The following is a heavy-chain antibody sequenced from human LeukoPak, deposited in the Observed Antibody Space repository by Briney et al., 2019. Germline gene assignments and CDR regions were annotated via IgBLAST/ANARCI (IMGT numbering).Heavy chain of an antibody. Sequence: PGGSLRLSCAASGFTFSSYWMSWVRQAPGKGLEWVANIKQDGSEKYYVDSVKGGFTISRDNAKNTVYLQMNSLRAEDTAVYYCARVLSGSWDWFDPWGQGTLVTVSS. J-gene: IGHJ5*02. V-gene: IGHV3-7*01. D-gene: IGHD3-22*01. CDR3: ARVLSGSWDWFDP. CDR2: IKQDGSEK. CDR1: GFTFSSYW.